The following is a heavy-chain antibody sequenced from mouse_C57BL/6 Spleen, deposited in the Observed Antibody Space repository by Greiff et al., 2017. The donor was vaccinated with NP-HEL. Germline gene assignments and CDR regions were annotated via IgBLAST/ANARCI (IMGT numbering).Heavy chain of an antibody. D-gene: IGHD1-1*01. CDR2: ISYSGST. V-gene: IGHV3-1*01. CDR1: GYSITSGYD. Sequence: VQLKESGPGMVKPSQSLSLTCTVTGYSITSGYDWHWIRHFPGNKLEWMGYISYSGSTNYNPSLKSRISITHDTSKNHFFLKLNSVTTEDTATYYCARDGHYGSTLFAYWGQGTLVTVSA. J-gene: IGHJ3*01. CDR3: ARDGHYGSTLFAY.